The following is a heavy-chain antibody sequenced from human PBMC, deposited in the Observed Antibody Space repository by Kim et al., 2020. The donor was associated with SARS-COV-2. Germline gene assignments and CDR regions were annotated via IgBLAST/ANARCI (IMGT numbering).Heavy chain of an antibody. D-gene: IGHD6-13*01. Sequence: AQKFQGRVTMTRNTSISTAYMELSSLRSEDTAVYYCARVSASDSWYGIDYWGQGTLVTVSS. V-gene: IGHV1-8*01. CDR3: ARVSASDSWYGIDY. J-gene: IGHJ4*02.